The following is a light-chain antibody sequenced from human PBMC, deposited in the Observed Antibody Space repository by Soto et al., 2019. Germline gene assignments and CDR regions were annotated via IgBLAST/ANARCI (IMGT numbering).Light chain of an antibody. Sequence: DIQMTQSPSSLSASVGDRVTITCRASQSISKDLYWYQQKPGKPPKLLIYAASNLQGGVPSRFSGSGSGTDFTLTISSLQPEDFATYYCQQSYSTPPYTFGQGTRLEIK. CDR3: QQSYSTPPYT. CDR2: AAS. J-gene: IGKJ2*01. V-gene: IGKV1-39*01. CDR1: QSISKD.